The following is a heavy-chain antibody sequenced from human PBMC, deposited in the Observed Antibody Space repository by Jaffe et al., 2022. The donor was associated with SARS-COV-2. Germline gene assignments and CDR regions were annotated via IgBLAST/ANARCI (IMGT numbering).Heavy chain of an antibody. Sequence: QVQLVQSGAEVKKPGASVKVSCRASGYTFTTYGISWVRQAPGQGLEWMGWVSGNNGNTNFAQKFQGRVTMTTDTSASTAYMELRSLRSDDTAVFYCARVRSSRSGLPYYYYGMDVWGQGTSVTVSS. CDR3: ARVRSSRSGLPYYYYGMDV. CDR1: GYTFTTYG. V-gene: IGHV1-18*01. D-gene: IGHD3-3*01. J-gene: IGHJ6*02. CDR2: VSGNNGNT.